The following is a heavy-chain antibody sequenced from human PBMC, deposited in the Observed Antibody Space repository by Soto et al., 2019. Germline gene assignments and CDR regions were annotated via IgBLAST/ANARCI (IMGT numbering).Heavy chain of an antibody. CDR3: GREGEPYKTGCRKCGAYEY. CDR1: GFTFTDYW. Sequence: EVQLVESGGGLVQPGGSQRLSCVASGFTFTDYWMSWGRQAPGKGLAWVANIKVDGSERYNVDGLKGRFNISRASAKNSISLQLNSLRVEDTGVYYCGREGEPYKTGCRKCGAYEYWGPGTLVTVS. CDR2: IKVDGSER. D-gene: IGHD1-20*01. J-gene: IGHJ4*02. V-gene: IGHV3-7*01.